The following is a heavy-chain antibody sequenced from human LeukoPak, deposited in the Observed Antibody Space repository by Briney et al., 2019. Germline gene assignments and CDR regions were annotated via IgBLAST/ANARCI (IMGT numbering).Heavy chain of an antibody. D-gene: IGHD3-16*02. CDR2: ISGSSSYI. Sequence: GGSLRLSCAASGFTFSTYNMNWVRQAPGKGLEWVSSISGSSSYIYYADSVKGRFSISRDNAKNSMYLQMNSLRAEDTAVYYCARIWGSYRSGFDYWGQGTLVTVSS. CDR3: ARIWGSYRSGFDY. J-gene: IGHJ4*02. CDR1: GFTFSTYN. V-gene: IGHV3-21*01.